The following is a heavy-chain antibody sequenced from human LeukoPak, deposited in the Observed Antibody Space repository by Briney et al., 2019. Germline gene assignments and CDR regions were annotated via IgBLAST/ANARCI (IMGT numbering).Heavy chain of an antibody. CDR3: AREEEHQPYYYYGMDV. D-gene: IGHD1/OR15-1a*01. CDR2: INPSGGST. J-gene: IGHJ6*02. CDR1: GYTFTSYY. Sequence: ASVKVSCKASGYTFTSYYMHWVRQAPGQGLEWMGIINPSGGSTSYAQKFQGRVTMTRDTSTSTVYMELSSLRSEDTAVYYCAREEEHQPYYYYGMDVWGQGTTVTVPS. V-gene: IGHV1-46*01.